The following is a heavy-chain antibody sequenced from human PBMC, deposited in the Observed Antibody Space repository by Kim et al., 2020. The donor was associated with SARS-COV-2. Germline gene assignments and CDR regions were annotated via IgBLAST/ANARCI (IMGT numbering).Heavy chain of an antibody. J-gene: IGHJ3*02. D-gene: IGHD1-26*01. CDR3: ASGSFDI. V-gene: IGHV4-4*09. CDR2: RGNT. Sequence: RGNTNHNPALENRMTITVDTSKNQFSLKLSAVTAADTAVYYCASGSFDIWGQGTMVTVSS.